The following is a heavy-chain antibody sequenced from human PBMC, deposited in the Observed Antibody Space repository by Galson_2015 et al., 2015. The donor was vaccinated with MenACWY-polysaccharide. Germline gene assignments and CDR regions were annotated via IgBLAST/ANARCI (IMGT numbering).Heavy chain of an antibody. CDR2: IHSRGST. CDR3: ARSLGDSDAAFDNGRDVDRRFDP. J-gene: IGHJ5*02. D-gene: IGHD5-12*01. CDR1: GGSISTGSSY. V-gene: IGHV4-61*02. Sequence: SLSLTCSVSGGSISTGSSYWSWLRQPAGKGLEWIGRIHSRGSTDYSPSLKSRVTISTDTSRNQLSLKLSYVTAADTAVYYCARSLGDSDAAFDNGRDVDRRFDPWGQGTLVTVSS.